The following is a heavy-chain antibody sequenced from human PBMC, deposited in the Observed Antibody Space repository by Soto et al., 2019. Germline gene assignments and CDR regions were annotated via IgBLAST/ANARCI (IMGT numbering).Heavy chain of an antibody. D-gene: IGHD1-26*01. CDR2: ISGSGGST. CDR3: AKRPGLGAYYFDY. V-gene: IGHV3-23*01. Sequence: GGSLRLSCAVSGFTFSTYAMSWVRQAPGKGLEWVSIISGSGGSTYYADSVKGRFTISRDNSKNTLYLQMNSLRAEDTAVYYCAKRPGLGAYYFDYWGQGTLVTVSS. J-gene: IGHJ4*02. CDR1: GFTFSTYA.